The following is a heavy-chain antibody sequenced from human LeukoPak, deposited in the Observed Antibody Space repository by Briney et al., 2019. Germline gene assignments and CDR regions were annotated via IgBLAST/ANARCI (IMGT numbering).Heavy chain of an antibody. CDR3: ARGRYYDYVWGSYRNPPLDY. Sequence: PETLSLTCAVYGGSFSGYYWSWIRQPPGKGLEWIGEINHSGSTNYNPSLKSRVTISVDTSKNQFSLKLSSVTAADTAVYYCARGRYYDYVWGSYRNPPLDYWGQGTLVTVSS. V-gene: IGHV4-34*01. J-gene: IGHJ4*02. CDR1: GGSFSGYY. D-gene: IGHD3-16*02. CDR2: INHSGST.